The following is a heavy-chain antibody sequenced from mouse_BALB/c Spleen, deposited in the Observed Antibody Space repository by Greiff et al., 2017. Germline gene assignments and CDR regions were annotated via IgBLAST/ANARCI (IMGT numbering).Heavy chain of an antibody. CDR1: GFAFSSYD. V-gene: IGHV5-12-1*01. CDR2: ISSGGGST. J-gene: IGHJ3*01. Sequence: EVKVVESGGGLVKPGGSLKLSCAASGFAFSSYDMSWVRQTPEKRLEWVAYISSGGGSTYYPDTVKGRFTISRDNAKNTLYLQMSSLKSEDTAMYYCARHPWFAYWGQGTLVTVSA. CDR3: ARHPWFAY.